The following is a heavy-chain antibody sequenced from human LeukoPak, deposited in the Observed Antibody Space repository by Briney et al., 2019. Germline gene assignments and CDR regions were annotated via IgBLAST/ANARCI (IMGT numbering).Heavy chain of an antibody. CDR2: IKQDGSEK. CDR3: ARGLGYCTNGVCYGYYYYGMDV. CDR1: GFTFSSYA. Sequence: GGSLRLSCAASGFTFSSYAMSWVRQAPGKGLEWVANIKQDGSEKYYVDSVKGRFTISRDNAKNSLYLQMNSLRAEDTAVYYCARGLGYCTNGVCYGYYYYGMDVWGQGTTVTVSS. J-gene: IGHJ6*02. V-gene: IGHV3-7*01. D-gene: IGHD2-8*01.